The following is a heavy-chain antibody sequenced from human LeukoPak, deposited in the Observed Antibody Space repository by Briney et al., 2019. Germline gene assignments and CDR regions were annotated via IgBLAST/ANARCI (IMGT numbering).Heavy chain of an antibody. CDR2: INDNGGST. CDR3: ARYFSVAVDF. D-gene: IGHD2/OR15-2a*01. Sequence: GGSLRLSCAVSVWSFSSHRMRWVRQAPGKGLEYVSGINDNGGSTYYANSVKGRFTVSRDNSKNTLCLQMGSLRAECKAVYFCARYFSVAVDFWGQGTLVTVSS. J-gene: IGHJ4*02. V-gene: IGHV3-64*01. CDR1: VWSFSSHR.